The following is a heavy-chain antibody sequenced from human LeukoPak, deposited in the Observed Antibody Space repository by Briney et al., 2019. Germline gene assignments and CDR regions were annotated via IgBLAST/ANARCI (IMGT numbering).Heavy chain of an antibody. Sequence: GGSLRLSCAGSGFTFSTYRLGWVRQAPGKGLEWVANIKQDGGEKRYVDSVKGRHTISRDNAKNTLYLQMSSLRAEDTAVYYCTRVEETATTAAIIRKYSYYYYYMDVWGKGNTVTVSS. CDR2: IKQDGGEK. D-gene: IGHD4-11*01. CDR1: GFTFSTYR. J-gene: IGHJ6*03. V-gene: IGHV3-7*01. CDR3: TRVEETATTAAIIRKYSYYYYYMDV.